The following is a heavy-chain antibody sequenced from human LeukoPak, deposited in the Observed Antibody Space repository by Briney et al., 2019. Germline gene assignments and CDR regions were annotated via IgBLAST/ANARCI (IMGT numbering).Heavy chain of an antibody. V-gene: IGHV3-48*01. CDR2: ISSSSSTI. CDR3: AKDSAVAVFGHNWFDP. CDR1: GFTFSSYS. J-gene: IGHJ5*02. Sequence: PGGSLRLSCAASGFTFSSYSMNWVRQAPGKGLEWVSYISSSSSTIYYADSVKGRFTISRDNSKNTLYLQMNSLRAEDTAVYYCAKDSAVAVFGHNWFDPWGQGTLVTVSS. D-gene: IGHD2-15*01.